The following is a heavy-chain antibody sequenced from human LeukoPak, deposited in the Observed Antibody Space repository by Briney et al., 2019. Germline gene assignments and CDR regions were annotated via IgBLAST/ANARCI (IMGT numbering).Heavy chain of an antibody. CDR3: ARDHTAMVGTFDY. J-gene: IGHJ4*02. CDR2: ISYDGSNK. Sequence: GGSLRLSCAASGFTFSSYAMHWVRQAPGKGLEWVAVISYDGSNKYYADSEKGRFTISRDNSKNTLYLQMNSLRAEDTAVYYCARDHTAMVGTFDYWGQGTLVTVSS. D-gene: IGHD5-18*01. V-gene: IGHV3-30*04. CDR1: GFTFSSYA.